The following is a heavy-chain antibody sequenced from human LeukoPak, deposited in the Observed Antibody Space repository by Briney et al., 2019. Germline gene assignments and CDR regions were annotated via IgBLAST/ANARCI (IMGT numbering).Heavy chain of an antibody. D-gene: IGHD5-18*01. V-gene: IGHV1-18*01. Sequence: ASVKVSCKASGYSFTGYYMHWVRQAPGQGLEWMGWISAYNGNTNYAQKLQGRVTMTTDTSTSTAYMELRSLRSDDTAVYYCARGRETAMSIWGQGTLVTVSS. CDR2: ISAYNGNT. CDR3: ARGRETAMSI. J-gene: IGHJ4*02. CDR1: GYSFTGYY.